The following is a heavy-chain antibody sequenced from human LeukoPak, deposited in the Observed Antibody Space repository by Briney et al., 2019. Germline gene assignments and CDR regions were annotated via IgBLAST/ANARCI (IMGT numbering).Heavy chain of an antibody. CDR1: GFTVSSNY. Sequence: GGSLRLSCAASGFTVSSNYMSWVRQAPGKGLEWVSIFYRGGSTYYADSVKGRFTVSRDSSKNILYLQMNSLRAEDTAVYYCARSQDGSGSYFYYFYIDVWGKGTTV. CDR2: FYRGGST. CDR3: ARSQDGSGSYFYYFYIDV. D-gene: IGHD3-10*01. J-gene: IGHJ6*03. V-gene: IGHV3-66*01.